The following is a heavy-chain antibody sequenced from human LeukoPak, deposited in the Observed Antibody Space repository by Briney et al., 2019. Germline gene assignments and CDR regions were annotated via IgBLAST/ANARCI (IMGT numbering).Heavy chain of an antibody. CDR1: GGSISSGDYY. D-gene: IGHD3-10*02. J-gene: IGHJ5*02. V-gene: IGHV4-30-4*01. Sequence: SETLSLTCTVSGGSISSGDYYWSWIRQPPGKGLEWIGYVYYSGSTYYNPSLKSRVTISVDTSKNQFSLKLSSVTAADTAVYYCAREMLDNHWFDPWGQGTLVTVSS. CDR3: AREMLDNHWFDP. CDR2: VYYSGST.